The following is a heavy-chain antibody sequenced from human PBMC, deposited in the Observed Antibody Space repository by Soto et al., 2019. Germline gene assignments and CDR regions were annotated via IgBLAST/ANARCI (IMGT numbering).Heavy chain of an antibody. V-gene: IGHV2-26*01. J-gene: IGHJ2*01. CDR1: GFSLSNANVG. CDR2: IFSNDEK. Sequence: QVTLKESGPVLVKPTETLTLTCTVSGFSLSNANVGVSWIRQPPGKALEWLAHIFSNDEKSYSTSLKSRLTITKDTSKNQVVLTMTNMDPVDTATYYCAHSLGDYYDSSGYPYWYFDLWGRGTLVTVSS. CDR3: AHSLGDYYDSSGYPYWYFDL. D-gene: IGHD3-22*01.